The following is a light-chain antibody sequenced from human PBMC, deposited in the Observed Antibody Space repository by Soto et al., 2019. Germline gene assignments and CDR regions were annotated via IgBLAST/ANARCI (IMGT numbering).Light chain of an antibody. CDR3: QQYNDYSTWT. CDR1: QSVSRW. Sequence: DIQMTQSPATLSSSVGDRVTITCLAIQSVSRWLAWYQQKPGKAPKVLIWDASSLQRGVPSRFSGSGSGTEFTLTISSLQPDDFATYYCQQYNDYSTWTFGQGTKVDIK. V-gene: IGKV1-5*01. J-gene: IGKJ1*01. CDR2: DAS.